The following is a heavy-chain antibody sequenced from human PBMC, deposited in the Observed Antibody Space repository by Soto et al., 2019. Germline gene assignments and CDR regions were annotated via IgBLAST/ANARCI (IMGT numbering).Heavy chain of an antibody. Sequence: PGGSLRLSCAASGFTFSSYSMNWVRQAPGKGLEWVSSISSSSSYIYYADSVKGRFTISRDNAKNSLYLQMNSLRAEDTAVYYCAAVVPPRNAFDIWGQGTMVTVSS. V-gene: IGHV3-21*01. CDR3: AAVVPPRNAFDI. D-gene: IGHD2-2*01. J-gene: IGHJ3*02. CDR1: GFTFSSYS. CDR2: ISSSSSYI.